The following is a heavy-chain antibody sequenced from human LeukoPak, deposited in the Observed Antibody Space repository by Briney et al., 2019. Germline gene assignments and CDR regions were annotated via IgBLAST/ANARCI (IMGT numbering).Heavy chain of an antibody. Sequence: SETLSLTCTVSGGSTSNYYWSWIRQPPGKGLEWIGYIHYSGSTTYNPSLESRVAISVDTSKNQFSLKLSSVTAADTAVYYCARGTEYDFWSEYPSFDIWSQGTMVTVSS. J-gene: IGHJ3*02. CDR2: IHYSGST. D-gene: IGHD3-3*01. CDR3: ARGTEYDFWSEYPSFDI. CDR1: GGSTSNYY. V-gene: IGHV4-59*01.